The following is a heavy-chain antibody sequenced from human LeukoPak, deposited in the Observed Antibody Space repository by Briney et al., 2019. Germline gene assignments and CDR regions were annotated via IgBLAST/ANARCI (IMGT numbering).Heavy chain of an antibody. V-gene: IGHV3-20*04. D-gene: IGHD3-22*01. J-gene: IGHJ4*02. Sequence: GGSLRLSCAASGFTFDDYGMSWVRQAPGKGLEWVSGINWNGGSTGYADSVKGRFTISRDHAKNSLYLQMNSLRAEDTALYYCARDLRYYYDSSGYVHFDYWGQGTLVTVSS. CDR2: INWNGGST. CDR3: ARDLRYYYDSSGYVHFDY. CDR1: GFTFDDYG.